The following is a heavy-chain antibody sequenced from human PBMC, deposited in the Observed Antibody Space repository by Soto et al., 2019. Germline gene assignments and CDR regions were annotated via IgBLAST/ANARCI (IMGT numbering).Heavy chain of an antibody. CDR3: AAGTEYYDFWSGYHYLDY. D-gene: IGHD3-3*01. V-gene: IGHV1-58*01. J-gene: IGHJ4*02. CDR1: GFTFTSSA. CDR2: IVVGSGNT. Sequence: QMQLVQSGPEVKKPGTSVKVSCKASGFTFTSSAVQWVRQARGQRLEWIGWIVVGSGNTNYAQKFQEGVTITRDMSTSTAYMELSSLRSEDTAVYYCAAGTEYYDFWSGYHYLDYWGQGTLVTVSS.